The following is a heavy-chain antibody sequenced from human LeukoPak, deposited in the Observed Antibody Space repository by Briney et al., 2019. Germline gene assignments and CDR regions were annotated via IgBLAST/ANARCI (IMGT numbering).Heavy chain of an antibody. J-gene: IGHJ4*02. Sequence: ASVKVSCKASGYTFSGYYIHWVRQAPGQGLEWMGLISPSTGGTNYAQKFQGRVIMTRDTSIATAYMELRRLRSDDTAVYFCASPKYGDFCFDYWGQGTLVTVAS. CDR1: GYTFSGYY. V-gene: IGHV1-2*02. D-gene: IGHD2-21*02. CDR2: ISPSTGGT. CDR3: ASPKYGDFCFDY.